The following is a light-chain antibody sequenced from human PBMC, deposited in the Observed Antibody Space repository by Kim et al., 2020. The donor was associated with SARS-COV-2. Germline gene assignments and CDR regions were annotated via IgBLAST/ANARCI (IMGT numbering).Light chain of an antibody. V-gene: IGKV1-5*03. CDR1: QNIGPW. J-gene: IGKJ1*01. CDR3: QQYERYPRT. Sequence: ASVGDRVTITCRASQNIGPWLAWYQQRPGKGPKLLIYKASILENGVPSRFSGSGSGTELTLAISSLQPDDFATYYCQQYERYPRTFGQGTKVDIK. CDR2: KAS.